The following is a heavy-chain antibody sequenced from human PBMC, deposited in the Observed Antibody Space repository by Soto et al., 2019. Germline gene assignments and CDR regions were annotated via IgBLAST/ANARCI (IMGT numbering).Heavy chain of an antibody. D-gene: IGHD1-1*01. CDR3: AKFGMATTKRSPPHYIDY. CDR2: ISGSGGGT. CDR1: GFTFSSYA. V-gene: IGHV3-23*01. Sequence: PGGSLRLSCAASGFTFSSYAMSWVRQAPGKGLEWVSSISGSGGGTYYADSVKGRFTFSRDNSKNTLYLQMNSLRAEGTAVYYCAKFGMATTKRSPPHYIDYWGQGALVTVSS. J-gene: IGHJ4*02.